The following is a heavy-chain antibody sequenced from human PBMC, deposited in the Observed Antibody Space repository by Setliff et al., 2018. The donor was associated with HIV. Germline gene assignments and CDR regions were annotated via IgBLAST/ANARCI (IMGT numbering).Heavy chain of an antibody. CDR2: INHSGST. CDR3: ARAPPGIQNDAFDV. Sequence: SETLSLTCTVSGGSISSYYWIWIRQPPGKGLEWIGEINHSGSTAYNPSLKSRVTISVDRSKNQFSLKLSSVTAADTAVYYCARAPPGIQNDAFDVWGQGTMVTVSS. J-gene: IGHJ3*01. V-gene: IGHV4-34*01. CDR1: GGSISSYY.